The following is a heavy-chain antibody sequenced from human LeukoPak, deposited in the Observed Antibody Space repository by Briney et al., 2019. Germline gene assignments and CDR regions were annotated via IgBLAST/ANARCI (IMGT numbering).Heavy chain of an antibody. D-gene: IGHD1-1*01. CDR3: ARERYFNWFDP. J-gene: IGHJ5*02. Sequence: SETLSLTCAVYGGSFSGYYWSWIRQPAGKGLEWIGRIYTSGSTNYNPSLKSRVTISVDTSKNQFSLKLSSVTAADTAVYYCARERYFNWFDPWGQGTLVTVSS. CDR2: IYTSGST. CDR1: GGSFSGYY. V-gene: IGHV4-4*07.